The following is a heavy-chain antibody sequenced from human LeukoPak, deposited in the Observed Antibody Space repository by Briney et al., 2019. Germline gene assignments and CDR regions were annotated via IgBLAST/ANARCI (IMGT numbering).Heavy chain of an antibody. V-gene: IGHV4-39*01. CDR1: GGSISSSNYY. CDR2: IYYTGST. D-gene: IGHD5-12*01. CDR3: ARHGEITRYSSYDWRFDY. J-gene: IGHJ4*02. Sequence: PSQTLSLTCSVSGGSISSSNYYWGWIRQPPGKGLEWIGNIYYTGSTYYNPSLKSRVTISIDTSKNQFSLKLSSVTAADTAVYYCARHGEITRYSSYDWRFDYWGQGTLVTVSS.